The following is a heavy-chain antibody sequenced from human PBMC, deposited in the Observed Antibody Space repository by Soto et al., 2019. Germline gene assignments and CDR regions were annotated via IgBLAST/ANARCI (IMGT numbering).Heavy chain of an antibody. V-gene: IGHV4-34*01. CDR2: INHSGST. CDR3: AMGAVAGRNFDY. CDR1: GGSFSGYY. D-gene: IGHD6-19*01. J-gene: IGHJ4*02. Sequence: QVQLQQWGAGLLKPLETLSLTCAVYGGSFSGYYWSWIRQPPGKGLEWIGEINHSGSTNYNPSLKSRVTISVDTSKNQFSLKLSSVTAADTAVYYCAMGAVAGRNFDYWGQGTLVTVSS.